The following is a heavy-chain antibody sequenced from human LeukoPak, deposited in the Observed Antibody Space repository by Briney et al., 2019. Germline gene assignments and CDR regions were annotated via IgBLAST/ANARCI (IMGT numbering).Heavy chain of an antibody. CDR1: GGTFSTYA. V-gene: IGHV1-69*04. D-gene: IGHD3-9*01. CDR3: ARDYDKKRRGMDV. CDR2: IIPILDVT. Sequence: ASVKVSCKASGGTFSTYAFGWVRQAPGQGLEWMGRIIPILDVTNYAQKFQGRVTITADKSTSTAYMELSTLRSEDTGVYYCARDYDKKRRGMDVWGQGTTVTVSS. J-gene: IGHJ6*02.